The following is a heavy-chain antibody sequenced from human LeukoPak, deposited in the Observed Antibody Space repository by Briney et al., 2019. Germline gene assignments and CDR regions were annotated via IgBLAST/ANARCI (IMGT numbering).Heavy chain of an antibody. J-gene: IGHJ3*02. CDR1: GFTFDDYG. D-gene: IGHD1-26*01. Sequence: GGSLRLSCAASGFTFDDYGMSWVRQVPGKGLEWVSGINWNGGSTGYADSVKGRFTISRDSAKNSLYLQMNSLRAEDTAVYYCARGAYSGSPHAFDIWGQGTMVTVSS. V-gene: IGHV3-20*04. CDR3: ARGAYSGSPHAFDI. CDR2: INWNGGST.